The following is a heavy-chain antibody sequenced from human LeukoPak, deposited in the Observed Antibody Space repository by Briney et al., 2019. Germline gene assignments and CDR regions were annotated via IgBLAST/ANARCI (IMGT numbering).Heavy chain of an antibody. CDR3: ARSGSWGTIFGVAAASYYYMDV. CDR2: ITGNSVTR. D-gene: IGHD3-3*01. V-gene: IGHV3-48*01. CDR1: GFIFSDYS. Sequence: GGSLRLSCAASGFIFSDYSMNWVRQAPGKGLEWVSYITGNSVTRFYADSVKGRFTISRDNAKNSLYLQMNSLRAEDTAVYYCARSGSWGTIFGVAAASYYYMDVWGKGTTVTVSS. J-gene: IGHJ6*03.